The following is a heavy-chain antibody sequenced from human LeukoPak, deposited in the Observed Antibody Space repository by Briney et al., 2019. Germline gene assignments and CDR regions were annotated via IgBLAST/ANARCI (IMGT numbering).Heavy chain of an antibody. D-gene: IGHD3-22*01. CDR1: GFTFSSYW. J-gene: IGHJ4*02. Sequence: GGPLRLSCAASGFTFSSYWMSGVRQAPGKGLEWVANIKQDGSEKYYVDSVKGRFTISRDNAKNSLYLQMNSLRAEDTAVYYCASYNYYDSSGQIDYWGQGTLVTVSS. CDR3: ASYNYYDSSGQIDY. CDR2: IKQDGSEK. V-gene: IGHV3-7*01.